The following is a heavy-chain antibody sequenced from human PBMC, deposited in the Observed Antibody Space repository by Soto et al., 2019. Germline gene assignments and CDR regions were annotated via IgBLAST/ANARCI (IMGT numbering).Heavy chain of an antibody. CDR1: GFTFSSYS. Sequence: GGSLRLSCAASGFTFSSYSMNWVRQATGKGLEWVSYISTSSTTIYYADSVKGRFTISRDNAKNSLFLQINSLRDEDTAVSYCPIVRMIDFGHYLYYAMDVWGQGTTVTPSS. CDR2: ISTSSTTI. J-gene: IGHJ6*02. CDR3: PIVRMIDFGHYLYYAMDV. V-gene: IGHV3-48*02. D-gene: IGHD3-10*01.